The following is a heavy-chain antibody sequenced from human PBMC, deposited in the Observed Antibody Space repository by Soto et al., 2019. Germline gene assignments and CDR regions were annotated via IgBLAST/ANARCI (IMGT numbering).Heavy chain of an antibody. CDR3: AKDAPLYYYDSSGYYSDY. CDR2: ISGSGGST. Sequence: PGGSLRLSCAASGFTFSSYAMSWVRQAPGKGLEWVSAISGSGGSTYYADSVKGRFTISRDNSKNTLYLQMNSLRAEDTAVYYSAKDAPLYYYDSSGYYSDYWGQGTLVTVSS. D-gene: IGHD3-22*01. V-gene: IGHV3-23*01. J-gene: IGHJ4*02. CDR1: GFTFSSYA.